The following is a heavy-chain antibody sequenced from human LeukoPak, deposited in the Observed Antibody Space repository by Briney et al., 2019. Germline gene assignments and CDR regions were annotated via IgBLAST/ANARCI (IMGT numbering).Heavy chain of an antibody. CDR2: TYYRSKWYN. CDR1: GDSVSSNSGA. J-gene: IGHJ6*02. Sequence: SQTLSLTCAISGDSVSSNSGAWNWIRQSPSRGLEWLGRTYYRSKWYNDYAFSVKSRIVITPDTAKNHFSLHLNSVTPEDTGVYYCARIARGLDVWGQGITVTVSS. CDR3: ARIARGLDV. V-gene: IGHV6-1*01.